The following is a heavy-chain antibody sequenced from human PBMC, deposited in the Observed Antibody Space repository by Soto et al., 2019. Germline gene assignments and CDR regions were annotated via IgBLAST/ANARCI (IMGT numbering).Heavy chain of an antibody. D-gene: IGHD3-22*01. CDR3: ARDRIYDSSGYRGFDP. CDR2: ISAYNGNT. CDR1: GGTFSNSP. V-gene: IGHV1-18*01. J-gene: IGHJ5*02. Sequence: ASVKVSCKSSGGTFSNSPISWVRQAPGQGLEWMGWISAYNGNTNYAQKLQGRVTITTDTSTSTAYMELRSLRSDDTAVYYCARDRIYDSSGYRGFDPWGQGTLVTV.